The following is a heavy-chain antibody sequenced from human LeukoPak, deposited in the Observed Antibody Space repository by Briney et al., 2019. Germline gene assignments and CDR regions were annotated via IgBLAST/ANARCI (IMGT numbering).Heavy chain of an antibody. D-gene: IGHD2-15*01. Sequence: SVKVSCKASGGTFSSYAISWVRQAPGQGLEWMGGIIPIFGTANYAQKFQGRVTITADESTSTAYMGLSGLRSEDTAVYYCASEPSSGGRWYGMDVWGQGTTVTVSS. CDR1: GGTFSSYA. J-gene: IGHJ6*02. CDR3: ASEPSSGGRWYGMDV. CDR2: IIPIFGTA. V-gene: IGHV1-69*13.